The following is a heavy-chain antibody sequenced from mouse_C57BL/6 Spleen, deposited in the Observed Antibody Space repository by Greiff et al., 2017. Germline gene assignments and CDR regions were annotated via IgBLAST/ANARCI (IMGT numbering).Heavy chain of an antibody. CDR3: ARTSIYYDYDPYYAMDD. Sequence: QVQLQQSGAELARPGASVRLSCKASGYTFTSYGISWVKQRTGQGLELIGVIYPRSGNTYYNEKFKGKATLTADKSSSTAYMELRGLTSEDSAVSFCARTSIYYDYDPYYAMDDWGKGTSVTVSS. CDR1: GYTFTSYG. V-gene: IGHV1-81*01. D-gene: IGHD2-4*01. J-gene: IGHJ4*01. CDR2: IYPRSGNT.